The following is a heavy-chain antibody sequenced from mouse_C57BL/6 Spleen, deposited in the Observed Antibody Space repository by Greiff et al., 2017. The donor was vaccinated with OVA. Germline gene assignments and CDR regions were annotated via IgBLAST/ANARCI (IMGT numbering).Heavy chain of an antibody. V-gene: IGHV5-4*01. CDR3: ARDQGFAY. Sequence: EVKLMESGGGLVKPGGSLKLSCAASGFTFSSYAMSWVRQTPEKRLEWVATISDGGSYTYYPDNVKGRFTISRDNAKNNLYLQMSHLKSEDTAMDYCARDQGFAYWGQGTLVTVSA. J-gene: IGHJ3*01. CDR1: GFTFSSYA. D-gene: IGHD3-2*02. CDR2: ISDGGSYT.